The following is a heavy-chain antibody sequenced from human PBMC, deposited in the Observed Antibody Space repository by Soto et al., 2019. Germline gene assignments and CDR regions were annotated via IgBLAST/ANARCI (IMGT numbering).Heavy chain of an antibody. CDR3: ASNYGWGSTHFDP. D-gene: IGHD3-10*01. CDR2: FIPMVSMS. CDR1: RDTFSFYT. J-gene: IGHJ5*02. V-gene: IGHV1-69*02. Sequence: QVLLVQSGAEVKKPGSSVKVSCTASRDTFSFYTISWVRQAPGQGPQWMGRFIPMVSMSDYAWRFQGRVTISAGIVTITVYMPLRKLRCDYTRVSYRASNYGWGSTHFDPWGQGTLVAVSS.